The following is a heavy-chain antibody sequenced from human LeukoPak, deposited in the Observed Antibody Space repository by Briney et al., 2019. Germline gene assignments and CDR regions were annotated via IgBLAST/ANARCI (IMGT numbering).Heavy chain of an antibody. V-gene: IGHV4-59*01. J-gene: IGHJ4*02. D-gene: IGHD3-22*01. CDR1: GDSISNFY. CDR3: ARGRGDSSGYYPGYFDY. Sequence: SETLSLTCSVSGDSISNFYWSWIRQPPGKGLEWIGYIDYSGSTSYNPSLKSRVTISVDTSKNQFSLKLSSVTAADTAVYYCARGRGDSSGYYPGYFDYWGQGTLVTVSS. CDR2: IDYSGST.